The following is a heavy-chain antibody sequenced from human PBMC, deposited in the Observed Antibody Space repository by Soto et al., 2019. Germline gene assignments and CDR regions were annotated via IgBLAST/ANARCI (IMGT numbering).Heavy chain of an antibody. D-gene: IGHD1-7*01. J-gene: IGHJ4*02. CDR3: ASRDPGTSVDY. CDR1: GYSISTGFN. CDR2: IYRTGST. V-gene: IGHV4-38-2*01. Sequence: PSETLSLTCAVSGYSISTGFNWGWIRQPPGKGLEWIGEIYRTGSTNYNPSPKSRVTISLDKSENQFSLKVTSLTAADTAVYYCASRDPGTSVDYWGQGTLVTVSS.